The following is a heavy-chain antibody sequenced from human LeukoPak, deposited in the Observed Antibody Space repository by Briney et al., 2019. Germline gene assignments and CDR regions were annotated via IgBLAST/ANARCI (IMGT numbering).Heavy chain of an antibody. CDR2: INHSGST. J-gene: IGHJ3*01. CDR1: GGSFSGYY. D-gene: IGHD1-26*01. CDR3: ARKSSLVSATKSFAFDF. V-gene: IGHV4-34*01. Sequence: SETLSLTCAVYGGSFSGYYWSWIRQPPGKGLEWIGEINHSGSTNYNPSLKSRVTISVDTSKNQFSLSLSSVTAADTAVYYCARKSSLVSATKSFAFDFWGQGTMVTVSS.